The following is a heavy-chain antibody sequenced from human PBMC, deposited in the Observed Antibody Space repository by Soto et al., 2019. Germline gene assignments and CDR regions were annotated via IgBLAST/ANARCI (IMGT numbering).Heavy chain of an antibody. CDR2: IYSGGST. CDR1: GFTVSSNY. Sequence: EVQLVETGGGLIQPGGSLRLSCAASGFTVSSNYMSWVRQAPGKGLEWVSAIYSGGSTYYADSVKGRFTISRDNSKNTLYLQMNSLRAEDTAVYYCARGAGSGSYYNGGMDVWGQGTTVTVSS. V-gene: IGHV3-53*02. D-gene: IGHD3-10*01. J-gene: IGHJ6*02. CDR3: ARGAGSGSYYNGGMDV.